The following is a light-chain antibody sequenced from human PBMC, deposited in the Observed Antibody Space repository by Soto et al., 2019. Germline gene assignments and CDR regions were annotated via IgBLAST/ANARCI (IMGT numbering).Light chain of an antibody. CDR1: TANIGSNY. CDR2: KDD. Sequence: QSVLTQPPSASGTPGQRVTISCSGSTANIGSNYVNWYQELPEAGPKLLIYKDDKRPSGVPDRFSASKSASSASLAISGLRSDDEATYFCGTWDDSQTTWMFGGGTKVTVL. J-gene: IGLJ3*02. V-gene: IGLV1-47*01. CDR3: GTWDDSQTTWM.